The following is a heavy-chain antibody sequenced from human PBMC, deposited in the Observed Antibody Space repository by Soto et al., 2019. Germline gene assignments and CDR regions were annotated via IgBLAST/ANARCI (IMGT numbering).Heavy chain of an antibody. Sequence: PGGSLRLSCAASGFTFSNAWMSWVRQAPGKGLEWVGHIKSKTDGGTTDYAAPVKGRFTISRDDSKNTLYLQMNSLKTEDTAVYYCTTEGYYYGMDVWGQGTTVTVSS. V-gene: IGHV3-15*01. J-gene: IGHJ6*02. CDR2: IKSKTDGGTT. CDR1: GFTFSNAW. CDR3: TTEGYYYGMDV.